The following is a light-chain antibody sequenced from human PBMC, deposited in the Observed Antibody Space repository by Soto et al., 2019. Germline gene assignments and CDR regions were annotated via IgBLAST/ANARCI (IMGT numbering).Light chain of an antibody. J-gene: IGKJ1*01. CDR2: DVS. Sequence: DIQMTQSPSTVSASVGDSVTITCRASQSITTWLAWYQQRPGKAPKLLIYDVSSLQSGVPSRFSGSGSGTEFTLTISSLQPDDFATYCCQHYKMYSPWTFGQGTKVEIK. CDR1: QSITTW. CDR3: QHYKMYSPWT. V-gene: IGKV1-5*01.